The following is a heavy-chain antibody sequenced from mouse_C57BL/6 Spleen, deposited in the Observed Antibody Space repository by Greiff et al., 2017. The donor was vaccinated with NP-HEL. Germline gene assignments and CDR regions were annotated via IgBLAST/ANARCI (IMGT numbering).Heavy chain of an antibody. J-gene: IGHJ2*01. D-gene: IGHD1-1*01. CDR3: ARDYGSSYGDY. V-gene: IGHV1-22*01. Sequence: EVQLQQSGPELVKPGASVKMSCKASGYTFTDYNMHWVKLSHGKSLEWIGYINPNNGGTSYNQKFKGKATLTVNKSSSTAYMELRSLTSEDSAVYYCARDYGSSYGDYWGQGTTLTVAS. CDR2: INPNNGGT. CDR1: GYTFTDYN.